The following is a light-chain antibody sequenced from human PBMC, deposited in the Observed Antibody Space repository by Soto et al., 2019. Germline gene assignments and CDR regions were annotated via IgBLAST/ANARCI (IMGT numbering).Light chain of an antibody. CDR1: QSVSNTY. CDR2: AAS. V-gene: IGKV3-20*01. Sequence: EIVLTQSPDTLSLFPGERATLSCRASQSVSNTYLACYQQKPGQAPRPLISAASTRATGTPDRFSGSGSGTDFTLTISRLEPEDFALYYCQQYGSSRWTFGQGTKVEIK. J-gene: IGKJ1*01. CDR3: QQYGSSRWT.